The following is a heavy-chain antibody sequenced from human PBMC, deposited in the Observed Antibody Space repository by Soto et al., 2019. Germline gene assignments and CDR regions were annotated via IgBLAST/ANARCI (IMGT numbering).Heavy chain of an antibody. CDR3: ASDQPGYSYGYGLGY. CDR1: GFTFSSYS. Sequence: EVQLVESGGGLVKPGGSLRLSCAASGFTFSSYSMNWVRQAPGKGLEWVSSISSSSSYIYYADSVKGRFTISRDNAKNSLYRQMNSPRAEDTAVYYCASDQPGYSYGYGLGYWGQGTLVSVSS. V-gene: IGHV3-21*01. CDR2: ISSSSSYI. J-gene: IGHJ4*02. D-gene: IGHD5-18*01.